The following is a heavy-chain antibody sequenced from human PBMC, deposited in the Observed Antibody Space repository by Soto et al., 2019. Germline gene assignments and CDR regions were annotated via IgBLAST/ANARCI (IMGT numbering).Heavy chain of an antibody. CDR2: ISDSSSYI. CDR3: AAYLTSTWNSDFAY. V-gene: IGHV3-21*01. Sequence: GGSLRLSCAASGFTFSTYSMNWVRQAPGKGLEWVSSISDSSSYIYYADSVKGRFTISRDNAKNSLYLHMNSLRVEDTAVYYSAAYLTSTWNSDFAYWGQGALVTVSS. J-gene: IGHJ4*02. CDR1: GFTFSTYS. D-gene: IGHD1-7*01.